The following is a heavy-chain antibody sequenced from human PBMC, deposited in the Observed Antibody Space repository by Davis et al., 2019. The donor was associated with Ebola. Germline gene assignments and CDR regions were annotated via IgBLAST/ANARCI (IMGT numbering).Heavy chain of an antibody. J-gene: IGHJ4*02. CDR1: GFTFSNAW. V-gene: IGHV3-9*01. CDR3: ARDSDDYSFDY. CDR2: ISWNSGSI. D-gene: IGHD4-11*01. Sequence: SLKISCAATGFTFSNAWMSWVRQAPGKGLEWVSGISWNSGSIGYADSVKGRFAISRDNAKNSLYLQMNSLRAEDTAVYYCARDSDDYSFDYWGQGTLVTVSS.